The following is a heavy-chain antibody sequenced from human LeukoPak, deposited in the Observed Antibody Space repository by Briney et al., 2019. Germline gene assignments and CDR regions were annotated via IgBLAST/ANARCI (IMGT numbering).Heavy chain of an antibody. Sequence: NPSETLSLTCTVSGGSISSHYWSWIRQPPGKGLEWIGYTSGSISDNPSLKSRVAVSVDPSQNQVSLSLTSVTAADTAVYYCARVLAIFGLDTTDFYMDVWGKGTTVTVSS. CDR3: ARVLAIFGLDTTDFYMDV. CDR2: TSGSI. D-gene: IGHD3/OR15-3a*01. J-gene: IGHJ6*03. CDR1: GGSISSHY. V-gene: IGHV4-59*11.